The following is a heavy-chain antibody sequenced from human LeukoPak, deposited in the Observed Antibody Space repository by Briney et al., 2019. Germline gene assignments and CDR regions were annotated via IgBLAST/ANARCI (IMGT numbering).Heavy chain of an antibody. CDR3: ARRDNYDY. D-gene: IGHD2-15*01. J-gene: IGHJ4*02. Sequence: GGSLRLSCAASGFTLSGNWMHWFRQAPGKGLVWVSRINSDGSSTSYADSVKGRFTISRDNAKTTLYLQMNSLRAEDTAVYYCARRDNYDYWGQGTLVTVSS. V-gene: IGHV3-74*01. CDR1: GFTLSGNW. CDR2: INSDGSST.